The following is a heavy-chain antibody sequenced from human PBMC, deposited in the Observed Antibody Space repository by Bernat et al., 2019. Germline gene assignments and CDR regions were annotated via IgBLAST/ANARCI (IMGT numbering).Heavy chain of an antibody. D-gene: IGHD3-9*01. CDR2: ISSSSSYT. CDR3: AREETYYDILTGYYSPAYGMDA. Sequence: QVQLVESGGGLVKPGGSLRLSCAASGFTFSDYYMSWIRQAPGKGLEWVSYISSSSSYTNYADSVKGRFTISRDNAKNSLYLQMNSLRAEDTAVYYCAREETYYDILTGYYSPAYGMDAWGQGTTVTVSS. CDR1: GFTFSDYY. V-gene: IGHV3-11*05. J-gene: IGHJ6*02.